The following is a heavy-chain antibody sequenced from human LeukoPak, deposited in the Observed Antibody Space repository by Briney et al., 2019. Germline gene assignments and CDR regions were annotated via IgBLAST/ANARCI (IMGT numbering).Heavy chain of an antibody. CDR2: IKSRASTM. Sequence: GGSLRLSCAASVFTFTSSAMSWVRQAPGKGLEWIAYIKSRASTMYYADSVRGRFTISRNHSKNSLSLQMKSLRAEDTAVYYCATVPFRPYWGQGTLVTVSS. CDR1: VFTFTSSA. J-gene: IGHJ4*02. V-gene: IGHV3-48*04. CDR3: ATVPFRPY.